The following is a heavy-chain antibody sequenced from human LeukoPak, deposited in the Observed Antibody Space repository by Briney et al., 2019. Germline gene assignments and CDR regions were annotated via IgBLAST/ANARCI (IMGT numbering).Heavy chain of an antibody. CDR2: IYHSGST. V-gene: IGHV4-39*07. D-gene: IGHD3-22*01. CDR1: GGSINSRSYY. J-gene: IGHJ3*02. CDR3: ARDIGSGGYSFGAFDI. Sequence: SETLSPTCTVSGGSINSRSYYWVWIRQPPGKGLEWIGSIYHSGSTYYSPSLKSRVTISVDTSKNQFSLKLGSVTAADTAVYYCARDIGSGGYSFGAFDIWGQGTMVTVSS.